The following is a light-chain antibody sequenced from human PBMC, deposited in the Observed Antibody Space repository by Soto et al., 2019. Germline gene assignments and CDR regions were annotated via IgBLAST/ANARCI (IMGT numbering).Light chain of an antibody. Sequence: EIVMTQSLATLSVSPGERATLSYRASQSVSSNLAWYQQKPGQAPRLLIYGASTRATGIPARFSGSGSGTEFTLTISSLQSEDFAVYYCQQYNNWPPWTFGQGTKVEIK. CDR2: GAS. V-gene: IGKV3-15*01. CDR1: QSVSSN. CDR3: QQYNNWPPWT. J-gene: IGKJ1*01.